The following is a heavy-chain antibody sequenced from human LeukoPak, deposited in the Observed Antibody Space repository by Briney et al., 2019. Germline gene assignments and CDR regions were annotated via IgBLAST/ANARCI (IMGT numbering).Heavy chain of an antibody. CDR2: FSYDGSNT. D-gene: IGHD3-22*01. Sequence: SGGSLRLSCAASGFTFSSYAMHWVRQAPGKGLEWVAGFSYDGSNTYYADSVKGRFTISRDNSKNTLFLQMNSLRAEDTSVYYCARVTPISYHSSFDIWGQGTMVTVSS. J-gene: IGHJ3*02. V-gene: IGHV3-30*04. CDR3: ARVTPISYHSSFDI. CDR1: GFTFSSYA.